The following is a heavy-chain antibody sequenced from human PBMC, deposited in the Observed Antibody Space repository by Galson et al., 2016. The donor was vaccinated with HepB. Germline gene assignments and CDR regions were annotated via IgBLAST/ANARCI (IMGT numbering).Heavy chain of an antibody. CDR1: GGTFKRFA. J-gene: IGHJ3*02. CDR3: ARAGSAWSLVAFDI. Sequence: SVKVSCKASGGTFKRFAFSWVRQAPGQGLEWLGGIIPTFRAPKYAQKFQGRVTITADESTSTAYMELSSLRSEDTAVYYCARAGSAWSLVAFDIWGQGTRVTVSS. CDR2: IIPTFRAP. V-gene: IGHV1-69*13. D-gene: IGHD6-19*01.